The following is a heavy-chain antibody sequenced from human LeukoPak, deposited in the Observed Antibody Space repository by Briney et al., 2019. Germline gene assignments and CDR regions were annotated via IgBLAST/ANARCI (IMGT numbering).Heavy chain of an antibody. V-gene: IGHV3-74*01. Sequence: GGSLRLSCAASGFTFSRNWMHWVRQPQGKWRVWVSRINSDGSITNYADSVKGRFTISKDNANNTMYLVMSSLSAEDTAVYYCAKIDAYWGQGTLVTVSS. J-gene: IGHJ4*02. CDR2: INSDGSIT. CDR1: GFTFSRNW. CDR3: AKIDAY.